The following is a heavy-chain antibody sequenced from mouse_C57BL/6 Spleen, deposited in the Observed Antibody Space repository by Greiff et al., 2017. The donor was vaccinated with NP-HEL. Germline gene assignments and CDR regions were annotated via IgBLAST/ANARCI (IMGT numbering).Heavy chain of an antibody. Sequence: VQLQQSGAELVKPGASVKMSCKASGYTFTSYWITWVKQRPGQGLEWIGDIYPGSGSTNYNEKFKSKATLTVDTSSSTAYMQLSSLTSEDSAVYYCAVTTVVALDWYFDVWGTGTTVTVSS. CDR3: AVTTVVALDWYFDV. J-gene: IGHJ1*03. D-gene: IGHD1-1*01. CDR1: GYTFTSYW. CDR2: IYPGSGST. V-gene: IGHV1-55*01.